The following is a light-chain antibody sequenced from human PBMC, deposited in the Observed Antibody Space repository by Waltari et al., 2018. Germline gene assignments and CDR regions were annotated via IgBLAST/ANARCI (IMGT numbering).Light chain of an antibody. Sequence: QSALTQPPSASGSPGQSVTISCTGTSSDIGAYNYVSWYQQHPGQAPKRMIYEVSKRPAGGPDRFSGSKAGNPASLTVAGLQAEDEADDYCSSYAGSNSYVFGTGTKVTVL. J-gene: IGLJ1*01. CDR2: EVS. CDR1: SSDIGAYNY. CDR3: SSYAGSNSYV. V-gene: IGLV2-8*01.